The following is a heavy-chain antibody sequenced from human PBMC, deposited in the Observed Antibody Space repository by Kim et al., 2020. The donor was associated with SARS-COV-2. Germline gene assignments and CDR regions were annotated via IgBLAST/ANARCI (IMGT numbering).Heavy chain of an antibody. CDR2: IKSDGSST. V-gene: IGHV3-74*01. CDR3: TKSDWFDP. CDR1: GFTFSGYW. Sequence: GGSLRLSCAASGFTFSGYWMHWVRQTPGKGLVWVSRIKSDGSSTSYADSVKGRFTISRDNAKNTLYLQMNSLRAEDTAVYYCTKSDWFDPWGHGTLVTVS. J-gene: IGHJ5*02.